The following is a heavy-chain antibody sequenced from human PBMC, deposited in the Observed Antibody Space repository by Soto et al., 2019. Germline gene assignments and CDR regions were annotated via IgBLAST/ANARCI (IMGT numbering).Heavy chain of an antibody. V-gene: IGHV3-23*01. CDR2: LSGSGGTT. Sequence: LRLSCSTSGFTFSTYAMNWVRQAPGKGLEWVSALSGSGGTTYYADSVRGRFTISRDNSEGMLYLQMNNLRVEDTGVYFCARAMTMTLARIFGMDVWGPGTTVTVSS. D-gene: IGHD3-3*01. CDR1: GFTFSTYA. J-gene: IGHJ6*02. CDR3: ARAMTMTLARIFGMDV.